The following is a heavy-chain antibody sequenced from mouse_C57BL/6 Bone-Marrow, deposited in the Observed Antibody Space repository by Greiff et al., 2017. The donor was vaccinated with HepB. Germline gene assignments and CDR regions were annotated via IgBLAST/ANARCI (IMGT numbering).Heavy chain of an antibody. V-gene: IGHV1-75*01. D-gene: IGHD1-1*01. CDR3: ASPLLLRGYAMDY. CDR2: IFPGSGST. Sequence: VQLQQSGPELVKPGASVKISCKASGYTFTDYYINWVKQRPGQGLEWMGWIFPGSGSTYYNEKFKGKATLTVDKSSSTAYMLLSSLTSEDSAVYFCASPLLLRGYAMDYWGQGTSVTVSS. CDR1: GYTFTDYY. J-gene: IGHJ4*01.